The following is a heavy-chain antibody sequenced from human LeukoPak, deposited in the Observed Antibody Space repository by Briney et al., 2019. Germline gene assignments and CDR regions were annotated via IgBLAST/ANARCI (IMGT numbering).Heavy chain of an antibody. CDR1: GFTFSSYS. D-gene: IGHD2-2*01. Sequence: GGSLRLSCAASGFTFSSYSMNWVRQAPGKGLEWVSSISSSSSYIYYAGSVKGRFTISRDNAKNSLYLQMNSLRAEDTAVYYCARGTTSCCNDAFDIWGQGTMVTVSS. V-gene: IGHV3-21*01. CDR3: ARGTTSCCNDAFDI. J-gene: IGHJ3*02. CDR2: ISSSSSYI.